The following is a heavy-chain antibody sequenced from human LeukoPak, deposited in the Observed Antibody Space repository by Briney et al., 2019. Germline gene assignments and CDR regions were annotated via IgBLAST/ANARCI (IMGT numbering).Heavy chain of an antibody. D-gene: IGHD2-2*01. V-gene: IGHV4-61*10. J-gene: IGHJ3*02. CDR1: GGSISSGSYY. CDR3: ARGDIVVVPAAGDAFDI. CDR2: IYYSGST. Sequence: SETLSLTCTVSGGSISSGSYYWSWIRQPAGKGLEWIGRIYYSGSTNYNPSLKSRVTISVDTSKNQFSLKLSSVTAADTAVYYCARGDIVVVPAAGDAFDIWGQGTMVTVSS.